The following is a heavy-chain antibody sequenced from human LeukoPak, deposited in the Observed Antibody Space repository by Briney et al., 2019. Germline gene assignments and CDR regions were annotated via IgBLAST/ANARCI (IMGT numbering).Heavy chain of an antibody. Sequence: PSETLSLTCTVSGGPISSYYWSWIRQPPGKGLEWIGYIYYSGSTNYDPSLKSRVTISVDTSKNQFSLKLSSVTAADTAVYYCARVRNLRDGYNYADAFDIWGQGTMVTVSS. CDR1: GGPISSYY. CDR3: ARVRNLRDGYNYADAFDI. CDR2: IYYSGST. J-gene: IGHJ3*02. V-gene: IGHV4-59*01. D-gene: IGHD5-24*01.